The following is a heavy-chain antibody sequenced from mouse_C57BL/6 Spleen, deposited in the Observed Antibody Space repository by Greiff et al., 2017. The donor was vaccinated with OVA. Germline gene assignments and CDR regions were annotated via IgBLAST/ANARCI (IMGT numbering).Heavy chain of an antibody. Sequence: EVKLVESGGGLVKPGGSLKLSCAASGFTFSSYTMSWVRQTPEKRLAWVATISGGGGNTYYPDSVKGRFTISRDNAKNTLYLQMSSLRSEDTALYYCASAVYYDYDGFAYWGQGTLVTVSA. CDR3: ASAVYYDYDGFAY. J-gene: IGHJ3*01. CDR2: ISGGGGNT. V-gene: IGHV5-9*01. D-gene: IGHD2-4*01. CDR1: GFTFSSYT.